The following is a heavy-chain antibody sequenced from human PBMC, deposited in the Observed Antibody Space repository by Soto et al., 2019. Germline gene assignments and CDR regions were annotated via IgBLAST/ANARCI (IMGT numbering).Heavy chain of an antibody. J-gene: IGHJ4*02. CDR2: IYSGGST. V-gene: IGHV3-66*01. Sequence: EVQLVESGGGLVQPGGSLRLSCAASGFTVSSNYMSWVRQAPGKGLEWVSVIYSGGSTYYTDSLKGRLTIDRDNSKNTLYLQMNSQRAEDTAVYYWASIQWGTSSHIAYWGQGTLVTVSS. D-gene: IGHD3-16*01. CDR1: GFTVSSNY. CDR3: ASIQWGTSSHIAY.